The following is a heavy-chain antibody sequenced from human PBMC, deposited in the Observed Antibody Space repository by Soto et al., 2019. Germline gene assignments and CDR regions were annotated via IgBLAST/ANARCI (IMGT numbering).Heavy chain of an antibody. CDR2: ISSNGGST. CDR3: VKEARGMIVVVITTPFDY. CDR1: GFTFSSYA. V-gene: IGHV3-64D*06. J-gene: IGHJ4*02. D-gene: IGHD3-22*01. Sequence: PEGSLRLSCSASGFTFSSYAMHWVRQAKGKGLEYVSAISSNGGSTYYADSVKGRFTISRDNSKNTLYLQMSSLRAEDTAVYDCVKEARGMIVVVITTPFDYWGQGTLVTVAS.